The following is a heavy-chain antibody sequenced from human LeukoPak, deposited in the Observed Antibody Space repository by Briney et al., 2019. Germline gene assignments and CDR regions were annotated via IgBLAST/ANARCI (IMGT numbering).Heavy chain of an antibody. Sequence: GGSLRLSCAASGFTFDDYAMHWVRQTPGKGLEWVSGIGWNSGGIVYADSVKGRFTISRDNAKKSLYLQMNSLGAEDTALYYCVKVTAAGFVDHWGQGTLVTVSS. CDR3: VKVTAAGFVDH. CDR2: IGWNSGGI. CDR1: GFTFDDYA. D-gene: IGHD6-13*01. V-gene: IGHV3-9*01. J-gene: IGHJ4*02.